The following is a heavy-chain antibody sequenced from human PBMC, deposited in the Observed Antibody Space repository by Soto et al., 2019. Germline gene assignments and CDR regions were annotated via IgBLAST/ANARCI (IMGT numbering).Heavy chain of an antibody. Sequence: QVQLQESGPGLVKPSETLSLTCTVSGGSIGNKYWSWIRQPAGKGLEWIGRMSSSGVTNYSPSFKSRVTMSVDMSKNQFSLKLSSVTATDAAVYYCARALDSSGWYGDDAFDIWGQGTMVTVSS. CDR1: GGSIGNKY. CDR2: MSSSGVT. D-gene: IGHD6-19*01. V-gene: IGHV4-4*07. J-gene: IGHJ3*02. CDR3: ARALDSSGWYGDDAFDI.